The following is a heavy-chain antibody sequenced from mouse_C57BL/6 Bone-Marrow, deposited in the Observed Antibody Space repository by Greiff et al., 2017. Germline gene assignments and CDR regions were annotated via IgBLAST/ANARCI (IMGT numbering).Heavy chain of an antibody. D-gene: IGHD2-4*01. V-gene: IGHV1-55*01. CDR2: IYPGSGCT. CDR1: GYTFTSYW. CDR3: ARWRDYEGFAY. J-gene: IGHJ3*01. Sequence: QVQLQQPGAELVKPGASVKMSCKASGYTFTSYWITWVKQRPGQGLEWIGDIYPGSGCTNYNEKFKSKATLTVDTSSSTAYMQLSSLPSEDSAVYYCARWRDYEGFAYWGQGTLVTVSA.